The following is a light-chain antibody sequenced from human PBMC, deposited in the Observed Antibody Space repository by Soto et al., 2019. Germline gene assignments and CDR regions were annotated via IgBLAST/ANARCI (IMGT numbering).Light chain of an antibody. CDR3: AAWDDSLMVRV. Sequence: QSVLTQPPSASGTPGQRVTISCSGSSSNIGSNTVNWYQQLPGTAPKLLIYSNSQRPSGVPDRFSGSESGTSASLAISGLQSEDEADYYCAAWDDSLMVRVFGGGTKLTVL. CDR1: SSNIGSNT. CDR2: SNS. J-gene: IGLJ2*01. V-gene: IGLV1-44*01.